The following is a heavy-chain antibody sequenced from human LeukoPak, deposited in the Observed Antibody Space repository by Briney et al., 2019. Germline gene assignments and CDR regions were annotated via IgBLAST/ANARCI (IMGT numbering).Heavy chain of an antibody. D-gene: IGHD3-3*01. CDR2: MNPNSGNT. V-gene: IGHV1-8*03. CDR1: GYTFTTYD. J-gene: IGHJ3*02. CDR3: ARESDRAGYYDFWSGYYTNAFDI. Sequence: GASVKVSCKASGYTFTTYDINWVRQATGQGLEWMGWMNPNSGNTGYAQKFQGRVTITRNTSISTAYMELSSLRSEDTAVYYCARESDRAGYYDFWSGYYTNAFDIWGQGTMVTVSP.